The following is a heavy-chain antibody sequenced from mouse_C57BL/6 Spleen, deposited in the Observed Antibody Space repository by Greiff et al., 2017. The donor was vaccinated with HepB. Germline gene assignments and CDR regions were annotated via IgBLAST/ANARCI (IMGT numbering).Heavy chain of an antibody. Sequence: EVQLQQSGPELVKPGDSVKISCKASGYSFTGYFMNWVMQSHGKSLEWIGRINPYNGDTFYNQKFKGKATLTVDKSSSTAHMELRSLTSEDSAVYYCARKGGRFHYWYFDVWGTGTTVTVSS. J-gene: IGHJ1*03. CDR2: INPYNGDT. CDR1: GYSFTGYF. V-gene: IGHV1-20*01. CDR3: ARKGGRFHYWYFDV.